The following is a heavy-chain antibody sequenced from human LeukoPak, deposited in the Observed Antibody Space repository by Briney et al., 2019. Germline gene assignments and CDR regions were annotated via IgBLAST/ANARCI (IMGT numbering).Heavy chain of an antibody. CDR3: ATSKRGYCSSTSCYALDDYYYYYMDV. V-gene: IGHV3-30*02. CDR1: GFTFSRYG. J-gene: IGHJ6*03. D-gene: IGHD2-2*01. Sequence: GGSLRLSCAASGFTFSRYGMHWARQAPGKGLEWVAFIRYVGSNKYYADSVKGRFTISRDNSKNTLYLQMNSLRAEDTAVYYCATSKRGYCSSTSCYALDDYYYYYMDVWGKGTTVTISS. CDR2: IRYVGSNK.